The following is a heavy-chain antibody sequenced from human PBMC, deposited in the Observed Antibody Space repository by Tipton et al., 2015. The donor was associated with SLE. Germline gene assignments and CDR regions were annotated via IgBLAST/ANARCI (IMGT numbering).Heavy chain of an antibody. CDR1: GFSFNSFA. Sequence: SLRLSCAASGFSFNSFAMHWVRQAPGKGLEWVALIRYDASNDYYTDSVKGRFTISRDNSKDLLYLQMNGLRPEDTAVYYCAKVGPGSSSGYIDHWGQGTLVTVTS. J-gene: IGHJ4*02. CDR3: AKVGPGSSSGYIDH. D-gene: IGHD3-22*01. V-gene: IGHV3-30*02. CDR2: IRYDASND.